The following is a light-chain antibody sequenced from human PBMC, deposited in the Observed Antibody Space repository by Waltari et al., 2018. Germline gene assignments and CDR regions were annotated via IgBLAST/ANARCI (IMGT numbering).Light chain of an antibody. V-gene: IGLV2-23*01. CDR1: NSDVGTYNL. J-gene: IGLJ1*01. CDR3: CAYAGSSIYV. Sequence: QSALTQPAAVSGSPGQSITISCAGSNSDVGTYNLVSWYQQHPGEAPKRLIFETTKRPSGVSDRFSGSRSGNTASLTISGLQAEDEAEYSCCAYAGSSIYVFGSGTRVTVL. CDR2: ETT.